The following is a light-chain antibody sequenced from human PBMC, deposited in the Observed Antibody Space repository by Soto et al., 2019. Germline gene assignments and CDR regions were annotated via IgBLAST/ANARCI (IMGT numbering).Light chain of an antibody. CDR1: SSDVGGYNY. CDR3: CSYAGSYTSSV. V-gene: IGLV2-11*01. CDR2: DVS. J-gene: IGLJ1*01. Sequence: QSVLTQPRSVSGSPGQSVTISCTGTSSDVGGYNYVSWYQQHPGKAPKLMIYDVSKRPSGVPDRFSGSKSGNTASLTISGLQAEDEADYYCCSYAGSYTSSVFGTGTQVTVL.